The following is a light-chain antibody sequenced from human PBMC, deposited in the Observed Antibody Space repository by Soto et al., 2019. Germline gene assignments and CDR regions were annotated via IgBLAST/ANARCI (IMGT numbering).Light chain of an antibody. CDR3: QQSYSTPT. CDR1: QNIGRF. J-gene: IGKJ1*01. V-gene: IGKV1-5*03. CDR2: KSS. Sequence: DIQMTQSPSTVTASVGDRVTITCRASQNIGRFLAWYQQRPGEAPKVLIYKSSTLEGGVPSRFSATGSGTEFTLIISSLQPEDFATYYCQQSYSTPTFGQGTKVDIK.